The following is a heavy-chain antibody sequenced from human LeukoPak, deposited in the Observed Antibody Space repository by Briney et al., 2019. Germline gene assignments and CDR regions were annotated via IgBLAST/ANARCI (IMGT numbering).Heavy chain of an antibody. CDR1: GFTFSSYG. J-gene: IGHJ4*02. Sequence: GGSLRLSCAASGFTFSSYGMHWVRQAPGKGLEWVAVISYDGSNKYYADSVKGRFTISRDNSKNTLYLQMNSLRAEDTAVYYCARGRYSSSWPYLLDYWGQGTLVTVSS. D-gene: IGHD6-13*01. CDR3: ARGRYSSSWPYLLDY. CDR2: ISYDGSNK. V-gene: IGHV3-30*03.